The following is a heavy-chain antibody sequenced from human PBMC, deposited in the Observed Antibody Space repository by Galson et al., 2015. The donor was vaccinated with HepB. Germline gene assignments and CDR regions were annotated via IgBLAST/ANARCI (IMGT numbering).Heavy chain of an antibody. J-gene: IGHJ3*02. CDR1: GFTFGSYW. CDR3: ARPRASSGWFYAFDI. D-gene: IGHD6-19*01. V-gene: IGHV3-7*03. CDR2: VNQEGSEK. Sequence: SLRLSCAASGFTFGSYWMNWVRQAPGKGLEWVANVNQEGSEKYYVDSVKGRFTISRDNARNSLFLQMNGLRAEDTAVYYCARPRASSGWFYAFDIWGLGTLVTVSS.